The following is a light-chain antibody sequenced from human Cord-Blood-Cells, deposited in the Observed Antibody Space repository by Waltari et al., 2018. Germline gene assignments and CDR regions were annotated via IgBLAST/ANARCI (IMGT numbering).Light chain of an antibody. J-gene: IGKJ1*01. CDR2: DAS. CDR1: QSVSSY. CDR3: QQRSNWRT. Sequence: EIVLTQSLATLSLSPGERATLSCRASQSVSSYLAWYQQKPGQAPRLLIYDASNRATGIPARFSGSGSGTDFTLTISSLEPEDFAVYYCQQRSNWRTFGQGTKVEIK. V-gene: IGKV3-11*01.